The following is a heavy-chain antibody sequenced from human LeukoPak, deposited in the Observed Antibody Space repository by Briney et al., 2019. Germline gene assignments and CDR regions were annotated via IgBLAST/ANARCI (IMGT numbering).Heavy chain of an antibody. J-gene: IGHJ3*02. Sequence: GASVKVSCKASGYTFTSYGISWVRQAPGQGLEWMGWISAYNGNTNYAQKLQGRVTMTTDTSTSTAYMELRSLRSDDTAVYYCARDTLVRGVNRDLRAFDIWGQGTMVTVSS. CDR3: ARDTLVRGVNRDLRAFDI. D-gene: IGHD3-10*01. V-gene: IGHV1-18*04. CDR2: ISAYNGNT. CDR1: GYTFTSYG.